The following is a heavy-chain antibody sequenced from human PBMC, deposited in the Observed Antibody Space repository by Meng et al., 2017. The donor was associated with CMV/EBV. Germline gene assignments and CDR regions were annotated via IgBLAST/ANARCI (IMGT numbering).Heavy chain of an antibody. CDR3: ASGGWSGYFPPYYYYYGMDV. D-gene: IGHD3-3*01. J-gene: IGHJ6*02. CDR2: ITPIFGVA. Sequence: SVKVSCKASGVTFSSCTLSWVRQAPGQGLEWMGGITPIFGVAQYAQNFQGRVTITADEYTDTAYMDVSSLRSEDTAVYYCASGGWSGYFPPYYYYYGMDVWGQGTTVTVFS. V-gene: IGHV1-69*13. CDR1: GVTFSSCT.